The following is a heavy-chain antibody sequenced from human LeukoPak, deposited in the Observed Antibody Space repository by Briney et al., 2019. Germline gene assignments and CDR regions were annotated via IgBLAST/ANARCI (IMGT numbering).Heavy chain of an antibody. CDR2: ISGSGGST. D-gene: IGHD3-3*01. CDR1: GFTFSSYA. CDR3: AKDMSRDDFWSGYYALPDY. J-gene: IGHJ4*02. V-gene: IGHV3-23*01. Sequence: GGSLRLSCAASGFTFSSYAMSWVRQAPGKGLEWVSAISGSGGSTYYADSVKGRFTISRDNSKNTLYLQMNSLRAEDTAVYYCAKDMSRDDFWSGYYALPDYWGQGTLVTVSS.